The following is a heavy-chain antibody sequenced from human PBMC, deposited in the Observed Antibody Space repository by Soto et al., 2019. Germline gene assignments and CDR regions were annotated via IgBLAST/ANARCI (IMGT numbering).Heavy chain of an antibody. J-gene: IGHJ4*02. Sequence: PGESLKISCKGSGYSFTSYWIGWVRQMPGKGLEWMGIIYPGDSDTRYSPSFQGQVTISADKSINTTYLHWSSLKASDTAMYFCARRYCSGGICYFFDHWGQGTLVTVSS. CDR1: GYSFTSYW. CDR2: IYPGDSDT. CDR3: ARRYCSGGICYFFDH. V-gene: IGHV5-51*01. D-gene: IGHD2-15*01.